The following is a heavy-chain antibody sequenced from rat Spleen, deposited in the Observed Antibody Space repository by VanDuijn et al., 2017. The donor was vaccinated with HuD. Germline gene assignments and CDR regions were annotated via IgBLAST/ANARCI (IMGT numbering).Heavy chain of an antibody. CDR2: ISYDGSST. D-gene: IGHD1-1*01. CDR3: AKDGPFYYYTRHHYWYFDF. CDR1: GFTFNNYW. V-gene: IGHV5-31*01. J-gene: IGHJ1*01. Sequence: EVQLVESGGGLVQPGRSLKLSCVASGFTFNNYWMSWIRQAPGKGLDWVATISYDGSSTYYRDSVKDRFTVSRDNAKSTLYLQMDSLRSEDTATYYCAKDGPFYYYTRHHYWYFDFWGPGTMVTVSS.